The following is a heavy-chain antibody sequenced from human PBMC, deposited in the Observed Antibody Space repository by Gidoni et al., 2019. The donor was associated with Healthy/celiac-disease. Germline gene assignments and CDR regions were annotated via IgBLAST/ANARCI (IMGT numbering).Heavy chain of an antibody. J-gene: IGHJ5*02. V-gene: IGHV1-2*04. CDR2: INPNSVGT. CDR1: GYTFTGYD. CDR3: ARDSSSSPSAYDSSGYYSPDWFDP. D-gene: IGHD3-22*01. Sequence: QVQLVQSGAEGKKPGASVKVSGKASGYTFTGYDMRWGRQAPGQGLEWMGCINPNSVGTTYAQKFQGWVTMTRATSISTAYMELSRLRSDDTAVYYCARDSSSSPSAYDSSGYYSPDWFDPWGQGTLVTVSS.